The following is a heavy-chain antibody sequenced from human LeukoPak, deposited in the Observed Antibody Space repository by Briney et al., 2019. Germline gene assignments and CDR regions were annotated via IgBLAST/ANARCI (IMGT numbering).Heavy chain of an antibody. V-gene: IGHV3-7*01. CDR3: ARADSSIAARLSRSSIFNNYYYMDV. CDR1: EFTFISYW. Sequence: GGSLRLSCAASEFTFISYWMTWVRQAPGKGLEWVANIKQDGSEKYYVDSVKGRFTISRDKAKNSLYLQMNSLRAEDTAVYYCARADSSIAARLSRSSIFNNYYYMDVWGKGTTVTVSS. J-gene: IGHJ6*03. CDR2: IKQDGSEK. D-gene: IGHD6-6*01.